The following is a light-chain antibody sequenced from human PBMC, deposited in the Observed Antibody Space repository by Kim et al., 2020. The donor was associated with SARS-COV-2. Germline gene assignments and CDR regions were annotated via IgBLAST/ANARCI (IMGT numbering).Light chain of an antibody. CDR3: SSYTSSTSYV. J-gene: IGLJ1*01. V-gene: IGLV2-14*03. CDR1: SSDVGGYTY. Sequence: GQSLTIPCTGTSSDVGGYTYVPWYRQHPGKAPKLLIYDVVNRPSGVSDRFSGSRSANTASLTISGLQPEDEADYYCSSYTSSTSYVFGTGTKVTVL. CDR2: DVV.